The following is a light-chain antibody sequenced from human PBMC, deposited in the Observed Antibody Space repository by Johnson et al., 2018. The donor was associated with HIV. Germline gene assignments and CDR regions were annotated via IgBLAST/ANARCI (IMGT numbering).Light chain of an antibody. CDR3: GTWDSNLSVYV. J-gene: IGLJ1*01. CDR2: DNN. CDR1: SSNIGNNY. Sequence: HSVLSQPPSVSAAPGQRVTISCSGSSSNIGNNYVSWYQHLPGTAPKLLIYDNNKRPSGIPDRFSGSKSGPSATLAITGLQTGDEADYYCGTWDSNLSVYVFGTGTKVSVL. V-gene: IGLV1-51*01.